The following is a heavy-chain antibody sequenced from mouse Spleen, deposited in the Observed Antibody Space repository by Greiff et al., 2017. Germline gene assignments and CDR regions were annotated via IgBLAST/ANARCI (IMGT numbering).Heavy chain of an antibody. CDR3: GRQGGSYYYGSEYFDV. D-gene: IGHD1-1*01. CDR1: GFTFSSYS. Sequence: EVKLVESGGGLVKPGGSLKLSCAASGFTFSSYSMSWVRQTPEKRLEWVATISSGGGNTYYPDSVKGRFTISRDNAKNILYLQMSSLKSEDTAMYYCGRQGGSYYYGSEYFDVWGAGTTVTVSS. CDR2: ISSGGGNT. V-gene: IGHV5-9*04. J-gene: IGHJ1*01.